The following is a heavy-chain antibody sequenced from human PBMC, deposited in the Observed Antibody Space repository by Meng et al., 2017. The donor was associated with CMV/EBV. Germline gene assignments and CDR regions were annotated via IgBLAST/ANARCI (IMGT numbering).Heavy chain of an antibody. V-gene: IGHV3-21*01. CDR2: ISSSSSYI. CDR1: GFTFSSYS. Sequence: SGFTFSSYSMKWVRQPPGKGLEWVSSISSSSSYIYYADSVKGRFTISRDNAKNSLYLQMNSLRAEDTAVYYRARDFFDYGGNEFDYWGQGTLVTVSS. J-gene: IGHJ4*02. CDR3: ARDFFDYGGNEFDY. D-gene: IGHD4-23*01.